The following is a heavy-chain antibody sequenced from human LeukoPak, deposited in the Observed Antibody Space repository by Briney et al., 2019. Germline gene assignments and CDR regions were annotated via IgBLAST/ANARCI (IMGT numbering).Heavy chain of an antibody. Sequence: PGGSLRLSCAASGFTFSSYSMNWVRRAPGKGLEWVSSISSSSSYIYYADSVKGRFTISRDNAKNSLYLQMNSLRAEDTAVYHCARVRYSSSWRFDYWGQGTLVTVSS. V-gene: IGHV3-21*01. D-gene: IGHD6-13*01. CDR1: GFTFSSYS. CDR3: ARVRYSSSWRFDY. CDR2: ISSSSSYI. J-gene: IGHJ4*02.